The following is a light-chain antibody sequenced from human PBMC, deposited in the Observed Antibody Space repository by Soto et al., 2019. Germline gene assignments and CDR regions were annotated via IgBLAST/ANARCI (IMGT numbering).Light chain of an antibody. CDR2: GAS. CDR1: ESVSDNY. V-gene: IGKV3-20*01. CDR3: QQYGSSPLT. J-gene: IGKJ4*01. Sequence: LVLTQSPGTLSLSPGERATLSCRASESVSDNYLAWYQQRSGQAPRLVIYGASSRASAVPDRFSGSGSGADFTLTISRLEPEDFAVYYCQQYGSSPLTFGGGTKVDNK.